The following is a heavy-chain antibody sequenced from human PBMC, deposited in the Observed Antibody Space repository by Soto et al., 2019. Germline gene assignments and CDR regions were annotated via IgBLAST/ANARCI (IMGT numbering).Heavy chain of an antibody. CDR1: GGSISNYD. CDR2: INHSGVT. V-gene: IGHV4-59*12. CDR3: ARFSGSYYYAMDV. Sequence: SETLSLTCTVSGGSISNYDWSWIRQPPGERLEWVGYINHSGVTNYKPSLKRRVTISVDTSKNQFSLQLKSVTAADTALYYCARFSGSYYYAMDVWGQGSTVTVSS. J-gene: IGHJ6*02. D-gene: IGHD6-19*01.